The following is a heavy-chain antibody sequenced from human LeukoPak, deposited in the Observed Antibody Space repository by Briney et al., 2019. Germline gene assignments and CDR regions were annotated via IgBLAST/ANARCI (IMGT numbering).Heavy chain of an antibody. CDR3: ARSYGDYADY. D-gene: IGHD4-17*01. V-gene: IGHV4-59*01. Sequence: SETLSLTCTVSGGSISSYYWSWIRQPPGKGLEWIGYIYYSGSTNCNPSLKSRVTISVDTSKNQFSLKLSSVTAADTAVYYCARSYGDYADYWGQGTLVTVSS. CDR2: IYYSGST. CDR1: GGSISSYY. J-gene: IGHJ4*02.